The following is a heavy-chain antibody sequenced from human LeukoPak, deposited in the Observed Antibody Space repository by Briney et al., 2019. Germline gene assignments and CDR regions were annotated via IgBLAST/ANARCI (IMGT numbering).Heavy chain of an antibody. CDR2: IYYSGST. D-gene: IGHD3-3*01. Sequence: SETLSLTCTVSGGSISSYYWSWIRQPPGKGLEWIGYIYYSGSTNYNPSLKSRVTISVDTSKNQFSLKLSSVTAADTAVYYCASHPLVWSWQTFYYYGMDVWGQGTTVTVSS. CDR3: ASHPLVWSWQTFYYYGMDV. V-gene: IGHV4-59*12. J-gene: IGHJ6*02. CDR1: GGSISSYY.